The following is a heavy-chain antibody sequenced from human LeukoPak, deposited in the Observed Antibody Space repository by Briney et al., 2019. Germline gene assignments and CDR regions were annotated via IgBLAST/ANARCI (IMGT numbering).Heavy chain of an antibody. CDR3: VRVTHSSYSYGYGHGDY. CDR2: IWYDGSNK. D-gene: IGHD5-18*01. J-gene: IGHJ4*02. V-gene: IGHV3-33*01. Sequence: GGSLRLSCAASGFTFSSYGMHWVRQAPGKGLEWVAVIWYDGSNKYYADSVKGRFTISRDNSKNTLYLQMNSLRAEDTAVYYCVRVTHSSYSYGYGHGDYWGQGTLVTVSS. CDR1: GFTFSSYG.